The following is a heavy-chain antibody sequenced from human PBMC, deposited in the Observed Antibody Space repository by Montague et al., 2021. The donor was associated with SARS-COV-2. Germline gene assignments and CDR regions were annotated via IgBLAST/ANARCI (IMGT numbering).Heavy chain of an antibody. J-gene: IGHJ4*02. Sequence: SETLSLTCAVYGESFSGYYWTWIRQPPGKGLEWIGEISHRGSTKYNPSLKSRVTISVDTSKNQFSLRLSSVTAADTAVYYCARGHQGATMIVVVMVGEQYYFDYWGQGTLVTVSS. CDR2: ISHRGST. V-gene: IGHV4-34*01. CDR3: ARGHQGATMIVVVMVGEQYYFDY. CDR1: GESFSGYY. D-gene: IGHD3-22*01.